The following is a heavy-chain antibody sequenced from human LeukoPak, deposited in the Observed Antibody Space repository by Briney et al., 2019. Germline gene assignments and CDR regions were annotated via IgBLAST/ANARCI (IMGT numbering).Heavy chain of an antibody. CDR3: SRDSSDYSRYYFDY. D-gene: IGHD4-4*01. CDR2: ISSSSYI. J-gene: IGHJ4*02. Sequence: PGGSLRLSCAASGFTFSSYSMNWVRQAPGKGLEWVSSISSSSYIYYADSVKGRFTISRDNAKNSLYLQMNSLRAEDTAVYYCSRDSSDYSRYYFDYWGQGTLVTVSS. V-gene: IGHV3-21*01. CDR1: GFTFSSYS.